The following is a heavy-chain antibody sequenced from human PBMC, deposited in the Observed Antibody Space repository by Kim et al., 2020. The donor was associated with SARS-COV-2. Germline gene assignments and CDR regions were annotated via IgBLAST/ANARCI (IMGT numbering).Heavy chain of an antibody. CDR2: INPSGGST. D-gene: IGHD3-9*01. J-gene: IGHJ3*02. Sequence: ASVKVSCKASGYTFTSYYMHWVRQAPGQGLEWMGIINPSGGSTSYAQKFQGRVTMTRDTSTSTVYMELSSLRSEDTAVYYCAREWSGTGYYNDAFDIWGQGTMVTVSS. CDR3: AREWSGTGYYNDAFDI. CDR1: GYTFTSYY. V-gene: IGHV1-46*01.